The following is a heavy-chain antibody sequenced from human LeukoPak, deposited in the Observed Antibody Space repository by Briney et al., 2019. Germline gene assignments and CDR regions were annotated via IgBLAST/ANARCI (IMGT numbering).Heavy chain of an antibody. CDR1: GFTFSSYG. J-gene: IGHJ4*02. D-gene: IGHD6-19*01. CDR3: ARSGRSPPTFDH. CDR2: IWYDGSNK. Sequence: PGGSLRLSCAASGFTFSSYGMHWVRQAPGKGLEWVAVIWYDGSNKYYADSVKGRFTISRDNSKNTLYLQMNSLRAEDTAVYYCARSGRSPPTFDHWGQGTLVTVSS. V-gene: IGHV3-33*01.